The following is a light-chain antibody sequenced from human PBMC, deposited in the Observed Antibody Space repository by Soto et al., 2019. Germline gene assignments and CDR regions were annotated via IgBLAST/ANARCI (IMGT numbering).Light chain of an antibody. CDR3: QQYYRTPPT. V-gene: IGKV4-1*01. CDR2: WAS. J-gene: IGKJ1*01. CDR1: QSVLYSSNNKNY. Sequence: DIVMTQSPDSLAVSVGERATINCKSSQSVLYSSNNKNYLAWYQQKPGQPPKLLIYWASTRESGVPDRFSGSGSGTDFTLTISSLQAEDVAVYYCQQYYRTPPTFGQGTKVDTK.